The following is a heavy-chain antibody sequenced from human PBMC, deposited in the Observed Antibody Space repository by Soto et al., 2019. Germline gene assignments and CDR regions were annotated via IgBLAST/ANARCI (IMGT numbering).Heavy chain of an antibody. V-gene: IGHV3-33*01. CDR3: TRDVSSRYFDL. Sequence: QVQLLESGGGVVQPGRSLRLSCAASGFTFRNYGMHWVRQAPGKGLEWVAVIWYDGSNTYYADSVKGRFTISRDNSKNTLHLQMNSVSAEDTAVYDCTRDVSSRYFDLWGRGSLVPVSS. CDR2: IWYDGSNT. J-gene: IGHJ2*01. CDR1: GFTFRNYG.